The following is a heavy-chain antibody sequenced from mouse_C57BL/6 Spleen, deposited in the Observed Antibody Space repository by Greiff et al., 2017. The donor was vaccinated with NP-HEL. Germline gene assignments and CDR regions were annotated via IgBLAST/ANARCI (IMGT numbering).Heavy chain of an antibody. V-gene: IGHV1-26*01. CDR3: ARGGYPYYFDY. CDR1: GYTFTDYY. D-gene: IGHD2-14*01. J-gene: IGHJ2*01. Sequence: EVQLHQSGPELVKPGASVKISCKASGYTFTDYYMNWVKQSHGKSLEWIGDINPNNGGTSYNQKFKGKATLTVDKSSSTAYMELRSLTSEDSAVYYCARGGYPYYFDYWGQGTTLTVSS. CDR2: INPNNGGT.